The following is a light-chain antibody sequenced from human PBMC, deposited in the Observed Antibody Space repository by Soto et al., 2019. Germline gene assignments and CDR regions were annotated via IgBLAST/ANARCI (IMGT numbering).Light chain of an antibody. Sequence: EIVLTQSPATLSLSPGERATLSCRASQRVSSDLAWYQQKPGQAPRLLIYDASNLSTGIPARFSGSGSGTDFTLTISSLEPDDFAVYYCQQRSDWPSTFGGGTKVQIK. J-gene: IGKJ4*01. V-gene: IGKV3-11*01. CDR1: QRVSSD. CDR2: DAS. CDR3: QQRSDWPST.